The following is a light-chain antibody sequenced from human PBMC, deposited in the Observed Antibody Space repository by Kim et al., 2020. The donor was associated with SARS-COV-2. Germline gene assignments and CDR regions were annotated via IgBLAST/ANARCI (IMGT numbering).Light chain of an antibody. J-gene: IGKJ4*01. CDR1: QSLSSTY. CDR3: QHYGSSVLT. Sequence: EIVLTQSPGTLSLSPGERATLSCRASQSLSSTYLAWYQQKPGQAPRLLIYGASSRATGIPDRFSGSGSGTDFTLTISRLEAEDFAVFYCQHYGSSVLTFVGGTKVDIK. CDR2: GAS. V-gene: IGKV3-20*01.